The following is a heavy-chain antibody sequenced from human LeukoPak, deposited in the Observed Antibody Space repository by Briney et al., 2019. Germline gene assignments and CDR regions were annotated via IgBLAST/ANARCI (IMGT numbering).Heavy chain of an antibody. Sequence: SGTLSLTCTVSGGSISSYYWSWIRQPPGKGLEWIGYIHYSGSTNYNPSLKSRVTISVDTSKNQFSLKLSSVTAADTAVYYCARHTVTTPYGMDVWGQGTTVTVSS. CDR1: GGSISSYY. CDR2: IHYSGST. V-gene: IGHV4-59*01. J-gene: IGHJ6*02. CDR3: ARHTVTTPYGMDV. D-gene: IGHD4-17*01.